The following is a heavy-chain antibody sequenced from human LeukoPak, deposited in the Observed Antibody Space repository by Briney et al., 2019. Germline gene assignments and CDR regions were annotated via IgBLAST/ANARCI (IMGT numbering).Heavy chain of an antibody. CDR3: VRGGYYYGSTD. Sequence: PSETLSLTCTVSGASISSYYWSWIRQPAGKGLEWIGRTYASGTINYNPSLKSRLTLSVDTANNQFSLKLRSVIAADTAVYYCVRGGYYYGSTDWGQGILVTVSS. CDR1: GASISSYY. J-gene: IGHJ4*02. CDR2: TYASGTI. V-gene: IGHV4-4*07. D-gene: IGHD3-10*01.